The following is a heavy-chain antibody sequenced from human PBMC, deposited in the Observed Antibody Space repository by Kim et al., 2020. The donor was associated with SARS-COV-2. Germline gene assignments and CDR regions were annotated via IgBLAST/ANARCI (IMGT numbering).Heavy chain of an antibody. V-gene: IGHV4-30-4*01. CDR1: GGSISSGDSY. D-gene: IGHD6-19*01. CDR2: SYYSGST. CDR3: ARVPQAVAGSYYYYYV. Sequence: SETLSLTCTVSGGSISSGDSYWSWIRQPPGNGLEWIGYSYYSGSTYYNPSLKSRVTISVDTSKNQFSLKLISVTAADTAVYYCARVPQAVAGSYYYYYV. J-gene: IGHJ6*01.